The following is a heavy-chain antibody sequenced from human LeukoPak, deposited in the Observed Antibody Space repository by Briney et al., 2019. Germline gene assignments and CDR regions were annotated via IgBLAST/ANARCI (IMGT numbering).Heavy chain of an antibody. Sequence: PSETLSLTCTVSGGSISSYYWSWIRQPAGKGLEWIGRIYTSGSTNYNPSLKSRVIMSVDTSKNQCSLKLSSVTAADTAVYYCARGRADYFDSSGYYFDYWGQGTLVTVSS. CDR2: IYTSGST. J-gene: IGHJ4*02. CDR3: ARGRADYFDSSGYYFDY. D-gene: IGHD3-22*01. V-gene: IGHV4-4*07. CDR1: GGSISSYY.